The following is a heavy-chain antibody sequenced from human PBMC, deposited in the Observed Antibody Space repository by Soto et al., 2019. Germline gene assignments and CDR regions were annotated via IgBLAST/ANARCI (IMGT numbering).Heavy chain of an antibody. J-gene: IGHJ6*02. CDR2: IYPNGSP. CDR1: GGSMSSGGYS. CDR3: ARVPDV. V-gene: IGHV4-30-2*01. Sequence: QLQLQESGSGLVKPSQTLSLTCAVSGGSMSSGGYSWSWIRQPPGKGLEWIGYIYPNGSPYYNPSPNHRATITVDRSTNQFSPKLSSVTAADTAVYYCARVPDVWGQGTTVTFSS.